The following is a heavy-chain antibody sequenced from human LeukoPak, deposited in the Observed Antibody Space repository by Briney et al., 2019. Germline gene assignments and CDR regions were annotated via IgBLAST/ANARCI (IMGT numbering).Heavy chain of an antibody. V-gene: IGHV5-51*01. CDR3: ARLSPYSSSWFFDY. Sequence: GESLKISCKGSGYSFTRYWISWVRQMPGKGLEWMGIIYPGDSDTRYSPSFQGQVTISADKSISTAYLQWSSLKASDTAMYYCARLSPYSSSWFFDYWGQGTLVTVSS. J-gene: IGHJ4*02. D-gene: IGHD6-13*01. CDR1: GYSFTRYW. CDR2: IYPGDSDT.